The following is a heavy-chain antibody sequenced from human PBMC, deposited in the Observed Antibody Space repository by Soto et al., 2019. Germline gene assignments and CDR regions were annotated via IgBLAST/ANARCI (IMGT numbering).Heavy chain of an antibody. Sequence: QVQLVESGGGVVQPGRSLRLSCAASGFTFSSYGMHWVRQAPGKGLEWVAVISYDGSNKYYADSVKGRFTISRDNSKNTLYLQMNSLSTEDTAVYYGAKGATGYYYGMDVWGQGTTVTVS. J-gene: IGHJ6*02. V-gene: IGHV3-30*18. CDR3: AKGATGYYYGMDV. CDR1: GFTFSSYG. CDR2: ISYDGSNK.